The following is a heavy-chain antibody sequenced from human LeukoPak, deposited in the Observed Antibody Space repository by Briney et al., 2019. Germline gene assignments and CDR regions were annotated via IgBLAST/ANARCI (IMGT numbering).Heavy chain of an antibody. Sequence: ASVKVSCKASGGTFSSYAISWVRQAPGQGLEWMGRIIPILGIANYAQKFQGRVTITADKSTSTAYMELSRLRSDDTAVYYCARALAAGNYYYYYGMDVWGQGTTVTVSS. J-gene: IGHJ6*02. D-gene: IGHD6-13*01. CDR1: GGTFSSYA. V-gene: IGHV1-69*04. CDR2: IIPILGIA. CDR3: ARALAAGNYYYYYGMDV.